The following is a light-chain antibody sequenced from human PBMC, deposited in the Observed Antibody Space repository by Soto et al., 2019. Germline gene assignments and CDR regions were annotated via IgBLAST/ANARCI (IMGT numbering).Light chain of an antibody. J-gene: IGLJ1*01. Sequence: QDVLTQPASESGSPGQSITISCTGSSSDGGGHNYVSWYQQHPGKAPKLMIYEVTKRPSGVSNRFSGSKSGNTASLTISGLQAKDEADYYCSSFTFTSTLYVFGTGTKVTVL. CDR1: SSDGGGHNY. CDR2: EVT. V-gene: IGLV2-14*01. CDR3: SSFTFTSTLYV.